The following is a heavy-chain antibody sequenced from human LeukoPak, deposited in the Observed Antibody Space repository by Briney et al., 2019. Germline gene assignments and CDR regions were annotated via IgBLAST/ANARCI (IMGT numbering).Heavy chain of an antibody. Sequence: GGSLRLSCAASGFTFSSYAMHWVRQAPGKGLEWVAVISYDGSNKYYADSVKGRFTISRDNSKNTLYLQMNSLRAEDTAVYYCAGDRGYSLNPFDYWGQGTLVTVSS. CDR2: ISYDGSNK. CDR3: AGDRGYSLNPFDY. CDR1: GFTFSSYA. J-gene: IGHJ4*02. D-gene: IGHD5-18*01. V-gene: IGHV3-30-3*01.